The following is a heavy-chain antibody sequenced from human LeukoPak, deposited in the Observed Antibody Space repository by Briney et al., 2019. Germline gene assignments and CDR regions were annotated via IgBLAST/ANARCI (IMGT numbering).Heavy chain of an antibody. J-gene: IGHJ4*02. CDR2: IYTSGST. D-gene: IGHD3-16*01. Sequence: SETLSLTCTVSGGSISSYYWNWIRQPAGKGLEWIGRIYTSGSTKYNPSLKSRVTISVDTSKNQFSLKLSSVTAADTAVYYCARLGAAQGGDYWGQGTLVTVSS. CDR1: GGSISSYY. V-gene: IGHV4-4*07. CDR3: ARLGAAQGGDY.